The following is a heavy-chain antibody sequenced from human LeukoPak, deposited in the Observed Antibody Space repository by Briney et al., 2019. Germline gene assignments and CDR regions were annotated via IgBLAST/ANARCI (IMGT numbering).Heavy chain of an antibody. CDR3: AREEGEWFGELSLPFKY. J-gene: IGHJ4*02. CDR2: INPNSGGT. D-gene: IGHD3-10*01. CDR1: GYTFSDYY. V-gene: IGHV1-2*02. Sequence: GASVKVSCKASGYTFSDYYMHWVRQAPGQGLEWMGWINPNSGGTKYAQKFQGRVTMTRDTSINTAYMELSRLRSDDTAVYYCAREEGEWFGELSLPFKYWGQGTLVTVSS.